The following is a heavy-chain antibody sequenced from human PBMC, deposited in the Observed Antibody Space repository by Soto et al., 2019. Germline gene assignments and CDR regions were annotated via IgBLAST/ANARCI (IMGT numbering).Heavy chain of an antibody. Sequence: QLQLQESGPGLVKPSETLSLTCSVSGGSISSRSYSWGWIRQPPGKGLEWIVTIYYSGSSNYDPSLKSRVTISVDTSKNQFSLKLSSVTAADTAVYYCVRLAGYCTGASCYAHYAMDVWGQGTTVTVSS. J-gene: IGHJ6*02. CDR1: GGSISSRSYS. CDR2: IYYSGSS. V-gene: IGHV4-39*01. D-gene: IGHD2-8*02. CDR3: VRLAGYCTGASCYAHYAMDV.